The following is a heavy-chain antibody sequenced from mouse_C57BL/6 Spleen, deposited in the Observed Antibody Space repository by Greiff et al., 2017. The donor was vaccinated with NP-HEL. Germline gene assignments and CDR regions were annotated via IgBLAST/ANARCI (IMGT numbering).Heavy chain of an antibody. CDR1: GYAFSSSW. V-gene: IGHV1-82*01. J-gene: IGHJ3*01. CDR2: IYPGDGDT. D-gene: IGHD2-1*01. Sequence: QVQLQQSGPELVKPGASVKISCKASGYAFSSSWMNWVKQRPGKGLEWIGRIYPGDGDTNYNGKFKGKATLTADKSSSTAYMQLSSLTSEDSAVYFCARGYYGNFFAYWGQGTLVTVSA. CDR3: ARGYYGNFFAY.